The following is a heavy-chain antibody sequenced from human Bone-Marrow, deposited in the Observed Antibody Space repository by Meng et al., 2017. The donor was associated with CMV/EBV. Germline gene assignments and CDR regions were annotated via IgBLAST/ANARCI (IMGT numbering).Heavy chain of an antibody. J-gene: IGHJ4*02. D-gene: IGHD6-19*01. CDR1: GFTFSSYA. Sequence: ESLKISCAASGFTFSSYAMSWVRQAPGKGLEWVANIKQDGSEKYYVDSVKGRFTISRDNATNSLYLQMNSLRAEDTAVYYCARDYLAFISGPFDYWGQGTLVTVSS. CDR2: IKQDGSEK. CDR3: ARDYLAFISGPFDY. V-gene: IGHV3-7*01.